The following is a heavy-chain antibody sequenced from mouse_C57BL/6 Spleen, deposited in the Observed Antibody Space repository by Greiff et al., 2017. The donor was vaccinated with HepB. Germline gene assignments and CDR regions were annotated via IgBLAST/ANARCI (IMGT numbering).Heavy chain of an antibody. Sequence: DVKLVESGGGLVKPGGSLKLSCAASGFTFSDYGMHWVRQAPEKGLEWVAYISSGSSTIYYADTVKGRFTISRDNAKNTLFLQMTSLRSEDTAMYYCAFSYGYVAWFAYWGQGTLVTVSA. CDR1: GFTFSDYG. V-gene: IGHV5-17*01. CDR2: ISSGSSTI. D-gene: IGHD2-2*01. J-gene: IGHJ3*01. CDR3: AFSYGYVAWFAY.